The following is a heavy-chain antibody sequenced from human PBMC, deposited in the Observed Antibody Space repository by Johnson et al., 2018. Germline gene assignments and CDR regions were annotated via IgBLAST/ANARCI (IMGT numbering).Heavy chain of an antibody. D-gene: IGHD4-17*01. CDR1: GFTFSSSA. CDR2: ISGGGGSR. CDR3: AKDLDGDKYYYYYMDV. Sequence: VRLVEAGGGLVQPGGSLRLSCAASGFTFSSSAMSWARQAPGKGLEWVSAISGGGGSRYYADSVQGRFTISRDNSKNTLYLPMNSLRAEDTAVYYCAKDLDGDKYYYYYMDVWGKGTTVTVSS. V-gene: IGHV3-23*04. J-gene: IGHJ6*03.